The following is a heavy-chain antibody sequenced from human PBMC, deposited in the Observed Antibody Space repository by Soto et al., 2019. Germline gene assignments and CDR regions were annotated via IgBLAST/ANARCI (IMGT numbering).Heavy chain of an antibody. CDR1: GYTFTSYD. J-gene: IGHJ6*02. V-gene: IGHV1-8*01. CDR3: ARGQDYYYRMDV. CDR2: MNPNSGNT. Sequence: ASVKVSCKASGYTFTSYDINWVRQATGQGLEWMGWMNPNSGNTGYAQKFQGRVTMTRNTSISTAYMELSSLRSEDTAVYYCARGQDYYYRMDVWGQGTTVTVSS.